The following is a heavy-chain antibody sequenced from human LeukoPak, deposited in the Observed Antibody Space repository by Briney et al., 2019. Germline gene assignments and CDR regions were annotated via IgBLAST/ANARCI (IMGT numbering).Heavy chain of an antibody. CDR3: AKRIQSAMAMGY. V-gene: IGHV3-23*01. J-gene: IGHJ4*02. D-gene: IGHD5-18*01. CDR2: ISGSGGST. Sequence: GGSLRLSCAASGFTFSSYGMSWVRQAPGKGLEWVSAISGSGGSTYYADSVKGRFTISRDNSMNTLYLQMNSLRAEDTAVYYCAKRIQSAMAMGYWGQGTLVTVSS. CDR1: GFTFSSYG.